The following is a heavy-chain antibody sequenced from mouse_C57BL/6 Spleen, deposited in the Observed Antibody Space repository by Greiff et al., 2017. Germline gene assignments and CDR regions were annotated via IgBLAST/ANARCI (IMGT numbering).Heavy chain of an antibody. CDR3: ARVSSGYVDAMDY. J-gene: IGHJ4*01. V-gene: IGHV1-82*01. CDR2: IYPGDGDT. D-gene: IGHD3-2*02. CDR1: GYAFSSSW. Sequence: QVQLQQSGPELVKPGASVKISCKASGYAFSSSWMNWVKQRPGKGLEWIGRIYPGDGDTNYNGKFKGKATLTADKSSSTAYMQLSSLTSEDSAVYFCARVSSGYVDAMDYWGQGTSVTVSS.